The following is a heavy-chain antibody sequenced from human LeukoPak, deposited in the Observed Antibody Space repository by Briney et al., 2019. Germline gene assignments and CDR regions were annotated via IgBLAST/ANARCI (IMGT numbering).Heavy chain of an antibody. CDR3: ASSYDSSGFSWFDP. CDR1: AGAITSYY. Sequence: SETLSLTCTVSAGAITSYYWSWIRQPPGKGLEWIGYIYDSGSTNYNPSLKSRVTISVDTSKNQFSLKLSSVTAADTAVYYCASSYDSSGFSWFDPWGQGTLVTVSS. J-gene: IGHJ5*02. D-gene: IGHD3-22*01. V-gene: IGHV4-59*01. CDR2: IYDSGST.